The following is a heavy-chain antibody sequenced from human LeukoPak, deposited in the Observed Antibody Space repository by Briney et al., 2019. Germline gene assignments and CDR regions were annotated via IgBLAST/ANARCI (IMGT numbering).Heavy chain of an antibody. J-gene: IGHJ4*02. D-gene: IGHD1-14*01. Sequence: SETLSLTCTVSGGSINGYFCTWLRQSAGAGLECIGRIHTSGTTYYNPSLKSRVSMSVDTSNNKFSLRLNSVTAADTAVYYCARDPAGHGRYFDYWGQGALSPSPQ. CDR2: IHTSGTT. CDR3: ARDPAGHGRYFDY. V-gene: IGHV4-4*07. CDR1: GGSINGYF.